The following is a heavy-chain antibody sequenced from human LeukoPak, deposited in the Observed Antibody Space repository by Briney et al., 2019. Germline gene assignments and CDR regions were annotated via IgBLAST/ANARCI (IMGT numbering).Heavy chain of an antibody. CDR2: ISSSSSYI. J-gene: IGHJ4*02. D-gene: IGHD4-17*01. V-gene: IGHV3-21*04. Sequence: GGSLRLSCAASGFTFSSYSMNWVRQAPGKGLEWVSSISSSSSYIYYADSVKGRFTISRDNSKNTLYLQMNSLRAEDTAVYYSAKAAPPNDYGDYVMDYWGQGTLVTVSS. CDR1: GFTFSSYS. CDR3: AKAAPPNDYGDYVMDY.